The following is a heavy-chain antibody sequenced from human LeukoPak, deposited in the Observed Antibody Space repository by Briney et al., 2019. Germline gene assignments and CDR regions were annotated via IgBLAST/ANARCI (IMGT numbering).Heavy chain of an antibody. D-gene: IGHD3-22*01. CDR3: ASSSYYYDSSGYYYDY. J-gene: IGHJ4*02. Sequence: SVKVSCKASGGTFSSYAISWVRQAPGQGLEWMGRIIPIFGTANYAQKFQGRVTITADKSTSAAHMELSSLRSEDTAVYYCASSSYYYDSSGYYYDYWGQGTLVTVSS. V-gene: IGHV1-69*06. CDR1: GGTFSSYA. CDR2: IIPIFGTA.